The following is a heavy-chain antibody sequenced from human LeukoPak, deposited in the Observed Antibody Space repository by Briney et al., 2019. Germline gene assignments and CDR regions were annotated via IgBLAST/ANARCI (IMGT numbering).Heavy chain of an antibody. D-gene: IGHD3-9*01. J-gene: IGHJ3*02. CDR1: GYTLTELS. V-gene: IGHV1-2*02. Sequence: GASVKVSYKVSGYTLTELSMHWVRQAPRQGLEWMGWIHPNRGGTNYAQKFQGRVTMTRDTSISTAYMELSRLRSDDTAVYYCARDRVLRYFDWLPHDAFDIWGQGTMVTVSS. CDR3: ARDRVLRYFDWLPHDAFDI. CDR2: IHPNRGGT.